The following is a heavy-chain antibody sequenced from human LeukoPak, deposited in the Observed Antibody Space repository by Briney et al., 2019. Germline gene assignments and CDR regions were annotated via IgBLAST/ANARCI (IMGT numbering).Heavy chain of an antibody. CDR2: IYYSGST. CDR3: ARGEMGRSWYVEYDY. V-gene: IGHV4-59*01. J-gene: IGHJ4*02. Sequence: SETLSLTCTVSGGSSSSYYWSWVRQPPGKGREWGGYIYYSGSTNYNTSLKRRVTISVDTSKNQFSLKLSSVTAADTAVYYCARGEMGRSWYVEYDYWGQGTLVTVSS. CDR1: GGSSSSYY. D-gene: IGHD6-13*01.